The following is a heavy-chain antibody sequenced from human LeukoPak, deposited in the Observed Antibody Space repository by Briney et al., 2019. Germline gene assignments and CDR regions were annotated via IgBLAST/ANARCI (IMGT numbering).Heavy chain of an antibody. J-gene: IGHJ4*02. D-gene: IGHD3-3*01. Sequence: GESLNISCKGSGYSFTSYWIGWVRQMPGKGLEWMEIIYPGDSDTRYSPSFQGQVTIPADKSISTAYLQWSGLKASDTAMYYCARRRYDFWSGYYSFDYWGQGTLVTVSS. CDR1: GYSFTSYW. V-gene: IGHV5-51*01. CDR2: IYPGDSDT. CDR3: ARRRYDFWSGYYSFDY.